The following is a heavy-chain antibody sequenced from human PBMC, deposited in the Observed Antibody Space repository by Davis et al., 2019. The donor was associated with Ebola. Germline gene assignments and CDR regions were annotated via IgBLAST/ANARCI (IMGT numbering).Heavy chain of an antibody. Sequence: SVKVSCKTSGGTFSDYAITWVRQAPGQGLEWMGTIIPVFDRTIYAQKFQGKIKMTADESSTTVYMELNSLRSEDTAVYYCARGPTDPSGGWGQGTLVTVSS. D-gene: IGHD3-16*01. J-gene: IGHJ4*02. V-gene: IGHV1-69*13. CDR1: GGTFSDYA. CDR3: ARGPTDPSGG. CDR2: IIPVFDRT.